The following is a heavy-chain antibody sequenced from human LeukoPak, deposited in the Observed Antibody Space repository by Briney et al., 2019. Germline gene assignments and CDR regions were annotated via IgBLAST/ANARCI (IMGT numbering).Heavy chain of an antibody. Sequence: AGGSLRLSCAASGFSFSSYWMNWVRQAPGKGLEWVASIKQDGSEKYYVGSVKGRFSISRDNAKNSLYLQMNSLRAEDTAVYYCAKVSGYTSGWYVDFDCWGQGSLVTVSS. J-gene: IGHJ4*02. CDR3: AKVSGYTSGWYVDFDC. CDR2: IKQDGSEK. D-gene: IGHD6-19*01. CDR1: GFSFSSYW. V-gene: IGHV3-7*05.